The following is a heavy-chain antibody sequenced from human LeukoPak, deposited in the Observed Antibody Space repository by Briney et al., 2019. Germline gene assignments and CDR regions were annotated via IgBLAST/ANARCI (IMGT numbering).Heavy chain of an antibody. V-gene: IGHV3-48*01. Sequence: PGGSLRLSCAASGFTFSSYSMNWVRQAPGKGLEWISYISSGSSTIYYADSVKGRFTISRDNAKNSLYLQMNSLRAEDTAVYYCARDPHPYDSSGYSYFDYWGQGTLVTVSS. CDR1: GFTFSSYS. D-gene: IGHD3-22*01. J-gene: IGHJ4*02. CDR3: ARDPHPYDSSGYSYFDY. CDR2: ISSGSSTI.